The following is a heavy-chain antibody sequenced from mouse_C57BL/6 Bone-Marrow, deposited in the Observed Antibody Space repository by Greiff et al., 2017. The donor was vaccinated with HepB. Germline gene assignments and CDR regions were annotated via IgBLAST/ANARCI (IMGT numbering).Heavy chain of an antibody. CDR1: GFNIKDYY. V-gene: IGHV14-2*01. CDR3: ARWGNYWFAY. CDR2: IGPEDGET. J-gene: IGHJ3*01. D-gene: IGHD2-1*01. Sequence: VQLQQSGAELVKPGASVKLSCTASGFNIKDYYMHWVNQGTEQGLEWIGWIGPEDGETKYAPKLQGKATITADTSSNTSYLQLSSLTSEDTAVYYCARWGNYWFAYWDQGTLVPVSA.